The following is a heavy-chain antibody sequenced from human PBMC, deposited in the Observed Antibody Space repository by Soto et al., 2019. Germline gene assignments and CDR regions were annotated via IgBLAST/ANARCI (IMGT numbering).Heavy chain of an antibody. D-gene: IGHD3-3*01. CDR3: AKDHTRRFLEGGDY. V-gene: IGHV3-23*01. CDR2: ISGSGGST. Sequence: EVQLLESGGGLVQPGGSLRLSCAASGFTFSSYAMSWVRQAPGKGLEWVSAISGSGGSTYYADSVKGRFTISRDNSKNTLSLQMNSLRAEDTAVYYCAKDHTRRFLEGGDYWGQGTLVTVSS. J-gene: IGHJ4*02. CDR1: GFTFSSYA.